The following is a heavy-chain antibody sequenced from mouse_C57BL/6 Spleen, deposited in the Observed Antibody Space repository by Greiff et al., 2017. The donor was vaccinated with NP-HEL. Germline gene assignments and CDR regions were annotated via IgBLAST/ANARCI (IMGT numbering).Heavy chain of an antibody. J-gene: IGHJ4*01. CDR3: ARSGITTVVSSSYYAMDY. D-gene: IGHD1-1*01. V-gene: IGHV14-2*01. CDR2: IDPEDGET. Sequence: VQLQHSGAELVKPGASVKLSCTASGFNIKDYYMHWVKQRTEQGLEWIGRIDPEDGETKYAPKFQGKATITADTSSNTAYLQLSSLTSEDTAVYYCARSGITTVVSSSYYAMDYWGQGTSVTVSS. CDR1: GFNIKDYY.